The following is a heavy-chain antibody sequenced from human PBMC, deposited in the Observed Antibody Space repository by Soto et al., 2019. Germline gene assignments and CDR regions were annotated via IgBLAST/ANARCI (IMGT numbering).Heavy chain of an antibody. CDR2: ISYDGSNK. Sequence: GGSLRLSGASSGFTCSSYGMHGGRQARGKGLEGVAVISYDGSNKYYADAVRGRFTISIDNCKNPLYLQMNRLRAEDTAVYYCAKDLRDLKVSTYAYIFDYWGPGTLVTVSS. V-gene: IGHV3-30*18. D-gene: IGHD4-4*01. J-gene: IGHJ4*02. CDR1: GFTCSSYG. CDR3: AKDLRDLKVSTYAYIFDY.